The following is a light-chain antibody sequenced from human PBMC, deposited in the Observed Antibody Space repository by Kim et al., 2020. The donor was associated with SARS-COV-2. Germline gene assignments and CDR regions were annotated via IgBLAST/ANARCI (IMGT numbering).Light chain of an antibody. V-gene: IGKV1-33*01. Sequence: DIQMTQSPSSLSASVGDRVTITCQASQEISNYLNWFQQKPGKAPKHLIYDASNLATGVPPRFSGNGSGTDFTLTISSLQPEDVATYYCQQYDNLPITFGGGTKVDIK. CDR1: QEISNY. J-gene: IGKJ4*01. CDR3: QQYDNLPIT. CDR2: DAS.